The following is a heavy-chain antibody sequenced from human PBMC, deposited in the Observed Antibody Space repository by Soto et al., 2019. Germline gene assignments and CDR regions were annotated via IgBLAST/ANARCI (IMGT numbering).Heavy chain of an antibody. CDR2: VIPIPGLA. J-gene: IGHJ5*02. CDR3: ARDPTPAYSATVGGLDP. D-gene: IGHD6-13*01. Sequence: QVQLVQSGAEVKKPGSSVKVSCKASGGSFSSNTITWVRQAPGQGLEWMGRVIPIPGLANYAQRFQDRVTITADISTNTAYMELTSLTSDDTAVYYCARDPTPAYSATVGGLDPWGQGTLVTVSS. V-gene: IGHV1-69*08. CDR1: GGSFSSNT.